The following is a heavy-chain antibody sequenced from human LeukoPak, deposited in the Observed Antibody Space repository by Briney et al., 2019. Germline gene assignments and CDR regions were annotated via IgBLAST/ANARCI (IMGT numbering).Heavy chain of an antibody. D-gene: IGHD6-19*01. Sequence: PGGSLRLSRASSGFTFSNYWMSWVRQAPGKGLEWVANIKEDGSEKDYVDSVKGRFTISRDNAKNSLYLQMNSLRAEDTAVYYCAREIAAVASRWFDPWGQGTLVTVS. J-gene: IGHJ5*02. CDR1: GFTFSNYW. CDR3: AREIAAVASRWFDP. CDR2: IKEDGSEK. V-gene: IGHV3-7*01.